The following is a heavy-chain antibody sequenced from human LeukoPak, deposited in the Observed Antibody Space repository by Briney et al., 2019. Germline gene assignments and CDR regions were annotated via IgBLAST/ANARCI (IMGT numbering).Heavy chain of an antibody. Sequence: GGALRLSCAASGFTFSEYYMSWIRQAPGKGLGWVSYISSSVSTIYYADSVKGRFTISRDNAKNSLYLQMNSLRAEDTAVYYCAREGSVLSDAFDIWGQGTMVTVSS. CDR1: GFTFSEYY. V-gene: IGHV3-11*01. CDR3: AREGSVLSDAFDI. J-gene: IGHJ3*02. CDR2: ISSSVSTI. D-gene: IGHD3-10*01.